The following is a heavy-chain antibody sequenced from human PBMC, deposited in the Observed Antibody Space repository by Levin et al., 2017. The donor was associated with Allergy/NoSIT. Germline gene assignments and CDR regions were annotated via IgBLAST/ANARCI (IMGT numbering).Heavy chain of an antibody. J-gene: IGHJ4*02. CDR2: IRSKAYGGTT. CDR3: TRDPGDYVWGSYQDYFDY. CDR1: GFTFGDYA. Sequence: GESLKISCTASGFTFGDYAMSWFRQAPGKGLEWVGFIRSKAYGGTTEYAASVKGRFTISRDDSKSIAYLQMNSLKTEDTAVYYCTRDPGDYVWGSYQDYFDYWGQGTLVTVSS. D-gene: IGHD3-16*02. V-gene: IGHV3-49*03.